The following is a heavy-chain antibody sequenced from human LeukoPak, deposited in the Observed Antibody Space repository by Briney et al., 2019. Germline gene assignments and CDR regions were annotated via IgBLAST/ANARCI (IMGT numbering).Heavy chain of an antibody. D-gene: IGHD3-3*01. CDR3: ASPEWLGLDAFDI. CDR2: ISSSSSTI. V-gene: IGHV3-48*01. Sequence: GGSLRLSCAASGFTFSSYSMNWVRQAPGKGLEWVSYISSSSSTIYYADSVKGRFTISRDNSKNTLYLQMNSLRAEDTAVYYCASPEWLGLDAFDIWGQGTMVTVPS. CDR1: GFTFSSYS. J-gene: IGHJ3*02.